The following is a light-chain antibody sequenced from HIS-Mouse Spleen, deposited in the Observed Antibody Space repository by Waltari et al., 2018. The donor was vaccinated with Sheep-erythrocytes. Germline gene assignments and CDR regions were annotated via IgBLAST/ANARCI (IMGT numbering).Light chain of an antibody. CDR3: CSYAGSYTWV. CDR1: SSDVGGYNY. J-gene: IGLJ3*02. Sequence: QSALTQPRSVSGSPGQSVTISCTGTSSDVGGYNYVSWYQQHPGKPPKLMIYDVSKRPSGVPDGFSGSKSGNTASLTISGLQAEDEADYYCCSYAGSYTWVFGGGTKLTVL. CDR2: DVS. V-gene: IGLV2-11*01.